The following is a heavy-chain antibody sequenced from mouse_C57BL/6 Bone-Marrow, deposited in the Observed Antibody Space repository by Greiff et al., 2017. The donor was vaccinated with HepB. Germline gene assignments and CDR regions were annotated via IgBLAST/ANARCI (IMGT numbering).Heavy chain of an antibody. J-gene: IGHJ2*01. V-gene: IGHV1-42*01. CDR2: INPSTGGT. CDR3: ARSITTVVADY. Sequence: EVQLQQSGPELVKPGASVKISCKASGYSFTGYYMNWVKQSPEKSLEWIGEINPSTGGTTYNQKFKAKATLTVDKSSSTAYMQLKSLTSEDSAVYYCARSITTVVADYWGQGTTLTVSS. D-gene: IGHD1-1*01. CDR1: GYSFTGYY.